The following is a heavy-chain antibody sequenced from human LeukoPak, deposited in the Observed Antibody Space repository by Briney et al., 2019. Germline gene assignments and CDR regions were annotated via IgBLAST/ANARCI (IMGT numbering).Heavy chain of an antibody. Sequence: GGSLRLSCAASGFTFSSYWMSWLRQAPGKGLESVATINIDGSEKYYVDSVKGRFTISRDNARNSLYLQMNSLRGEDTAVYYCAREGTLRAHWDPFDYWGQGTLVTVSS. CDR2: INIDGSEK. D-gene: IGHD7-27*01. CDR3: AREGTLRAHWDPFDY. CDR1: GFTFSSYW. J-gene: IGHJ4*02. V-gene: IGHV3-7*01.